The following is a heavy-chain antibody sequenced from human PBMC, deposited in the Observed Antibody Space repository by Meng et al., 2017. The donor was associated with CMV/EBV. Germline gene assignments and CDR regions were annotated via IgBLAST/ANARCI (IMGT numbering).Heavy chain of an antibody. CDR2: MNPNSGNT. V-gene: IGHV1-8*01. J-gene: IGHJ6*02. CDR1: GYTFTSYE. Sequence: ASVKVSCKASGYTFTSYEINWVRQATGQGLEWMGWMNPNSGNTGYAQKFQGRVTMTRNTSISTAYMELSSLRSDDTAVYYCARPLTGYYQSGMDVWGQGTTVTVSS. CDR3: ARPLTGYYQSGMDV. D-gene: IGHD3-9*01.